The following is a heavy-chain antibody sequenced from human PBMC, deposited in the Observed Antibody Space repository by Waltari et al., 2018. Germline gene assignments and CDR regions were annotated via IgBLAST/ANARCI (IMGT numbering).Heavy chain of an antibody. Sequence: VQRQESGPGRVKPSKTLSLTGTVSGGSISRGGNYWSWIGQHQGKGLDWIGSIYHTGCTSYNPSLKSRVTISVDRSKNQFSLKLSSVTAADTAVYYCARDRSGYSYGGCFDPWGRGTLVTVSS. J-gene: IGHJ2*01. CDR2: IYHTGCT. CDR3: ARDRSGYSYGGCFDP. V-gene: IGHV4-30-4*01. D-gene: IGHD5-18*01. CDR1: GGSISRGGNY.